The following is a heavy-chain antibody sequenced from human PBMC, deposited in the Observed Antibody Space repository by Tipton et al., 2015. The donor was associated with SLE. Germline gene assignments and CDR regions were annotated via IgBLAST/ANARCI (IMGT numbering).Heavy chain of an antibody. Sequence: GSLRLSCAASGFTFSSYGMHWVRQAPGKGLEWVAFIRYDGSNKYYADSVKGRFTISRDNSKNTLYLQMNSLRAEDTAVYYCATQAYYGDFAVYYYYYTMDVWGHGTTVTVSS. J-gene: IGHJ6*02. CDR1: GFTFSSYG. D-gene: IGHD4-17*01. CDR3: ATQAYYGDFAVYYYYYTMDV. V-gene: IGHV3-30*02. CDR2: IRYDGSNK.